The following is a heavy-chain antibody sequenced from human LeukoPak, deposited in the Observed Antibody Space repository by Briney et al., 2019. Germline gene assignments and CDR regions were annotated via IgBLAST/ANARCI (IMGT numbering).Heavy chain of an antibody. V-gene: IGHV3-11*01. Sequence: KPGGSLRLSCAASGFTFSDYHMSWIRQAPGKGLEWVSYMSNSGTTVYHADSVKGRFTISRDNAKKSLYLQMNNLRAEDTAVYYCATRGTYHDYWGQGTLVTVSS. J-gene: IGHJ4*02. D-gene: IGHD3-16*02. CDR2: MSNSGTTV. CDR3: ATRGTYHDY. CDR1: GFTFSDYH.